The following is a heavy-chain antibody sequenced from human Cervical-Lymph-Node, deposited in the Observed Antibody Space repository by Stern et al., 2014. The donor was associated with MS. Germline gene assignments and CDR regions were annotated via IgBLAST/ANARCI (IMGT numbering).Heavy chain of an antibody. CDR2: ISGYNGDT. CDR3: ALEWDSSAYVY. CDR1: GYTLGSHG. J-gene: IGHJ1*01. V-gene: IGHV1-18*01. D-gene: IGHD3-22*01. Sequence: QVQLVASGPAVKKPGASVTVSCTASGYTLGSHGFSCVRQAPGQGLEWMGWISGYNGDTNYAQNLQGRVMMTTDTSTSTSYMELRSLRSDDTAVYYCALEWDSSAYVYWGQGTLVTVSS.